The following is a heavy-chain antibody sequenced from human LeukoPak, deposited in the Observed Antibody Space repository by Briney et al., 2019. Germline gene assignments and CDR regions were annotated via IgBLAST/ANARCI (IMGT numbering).Heavy chain of an antibody. D-gene: IGHD3-3*01. J-gene: IGHJ4*02. Sequence: GESLRLSCAGSGFPFSSHGMNWVRQAPGKGLEWVSGISPGGPTYYADSVKGRFTISRDNAKNSLYLQMNSLRAEDTAVYYCARRVVIGYFDYWGQGTLVTVSS. CDR3: ARRVVIGYFDY. CDR2: ISPGGPT. V-gene: IGHV3-21*04. CDR1: GFPFSSHG.